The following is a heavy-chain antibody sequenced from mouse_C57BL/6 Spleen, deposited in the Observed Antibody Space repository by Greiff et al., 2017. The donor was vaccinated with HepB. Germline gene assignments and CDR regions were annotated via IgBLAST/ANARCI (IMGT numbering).Heavy chain of an antibody. CDR2: ISSGGSYT. D-gene: IGHD1-1*01. CDR3: ARHNYYGSSHWYFDV. CDR1: GFTFSSYG. Sequence: EVRLVESGGDLVKPGGSLKLSCAASGFTFSSYGMSWVRQTPDKRLEWVATISSGGSYTYYPDSVKGRFTIARDNAKNTLYLQMSSLKSEDTAMYYCARHNYYGSSHWYFDVWGTGTAVTVSS. V-gene: IGHV5-6*01. J-gene: IGHJ1*03.